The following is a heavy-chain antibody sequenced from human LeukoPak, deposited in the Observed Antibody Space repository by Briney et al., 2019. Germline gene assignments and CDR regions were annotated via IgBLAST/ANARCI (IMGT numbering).Heavy chain of an antibody. CDR3: ARDQTYYYGSGSHNWFDP. CDR2: IYTSGST. CDR1: GASISSHY. Sequence: SETLSLTCTVSGASISSHYWSWIRQPAGKGLEWIGRIYTSGSTNYSPSLKSRVTMSVDTSKNQFSLKLSSVTAADTAVYYCARDQTYYYGSGSHNWFDPWGQGALVTVSS. D-gene: IGHD3-10*01. V-gene: IGHV4-4*07. J-gene: IGHJ5*02.